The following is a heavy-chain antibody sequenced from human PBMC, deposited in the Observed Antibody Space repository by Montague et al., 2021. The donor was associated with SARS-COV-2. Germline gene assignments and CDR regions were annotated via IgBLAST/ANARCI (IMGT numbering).Heavy chain of an antibody. Sequence: SETLSLTCTVSGGSISNYYWSWIWQPPGKGLEWTGYIYYSGSTNYNSSLKSRVTISVDTSTNQFSLKLSSVTAADTAVSYCASDPNKYYSSGSRCDWFDLWGQGTLVTVSS. D-gene: IGHD3-10*01. J-gene: IGHJ5*01. CDR3: ASDPNKYYSSGSRCDWFDL. CDR2: IYYSGST. V-gene: IGHV4-59*01. CDR1: GGSISNYY.